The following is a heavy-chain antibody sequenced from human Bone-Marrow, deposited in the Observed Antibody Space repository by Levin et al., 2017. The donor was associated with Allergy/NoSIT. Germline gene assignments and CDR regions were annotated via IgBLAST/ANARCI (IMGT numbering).Heavy chain of an antibody. V-gene: IGHV4-59*12. CDR1: GGSISRFY. J-gene: IGHJ4*02. CDR2: IYYSGST. Sequence: SETLSLTCSVSGGSISRFYWSWVRQPPGKGLEWIGYIYYSGSTIYNPSLKSRVTISLDTSKSQFSLKLTSMTAADTAVYYCAREGTPQSWDYWGQGTLVSVSS. CDR3: AREGTPQSWDY. D-gene: IGHD1-14*01.